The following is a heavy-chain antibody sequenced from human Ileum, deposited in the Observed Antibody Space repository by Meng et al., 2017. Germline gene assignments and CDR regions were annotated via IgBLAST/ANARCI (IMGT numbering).Heavy chain of an antibody. V-gene: IGHV4-4*02. CDR1: GDFIGNSKW. CDR3: ARERIRELGLFDY. Sequence: GSLRLSCAVSGDFIGNSKWWSWLRQSPGKGLEWIGEISNTGRTIYSPSLKSRVSMSLDKSNNQFSLTLTSVTAADTAMYYCARERIRELGLFDYWGQGILVTVSS. CDR2: ISNTGRT. D-gene: IGHD1-7*01. J-gene: IGHJ4*02.